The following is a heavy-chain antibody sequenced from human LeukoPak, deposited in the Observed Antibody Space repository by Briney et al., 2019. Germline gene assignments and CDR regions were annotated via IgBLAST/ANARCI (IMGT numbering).Heavy chain of an antibody. CDR1: GLTFNNYA. Sequence: PGGSLRLSCAASGLTFNNYALTWIRQAPGKGLEWVSSISGRGGNTYYADSVKGRFTISRDDSKNTLFLQMNSLRAEDTAVYYCAKVLTGSQDYWGQGTLVTVSS. V-gene: IGHV3-23*01. CDR3: AKVLTGSQDY. CDR2: ISGRGGNT. D-gene: IGHD1-14*01. J-gene: IGHJ4*02.